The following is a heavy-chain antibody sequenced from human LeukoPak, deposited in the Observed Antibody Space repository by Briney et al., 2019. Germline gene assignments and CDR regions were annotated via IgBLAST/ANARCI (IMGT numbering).Heavy chain of an antibody. D-gene: IGHD3-22*01. Sequence: ASVKLSCKASGYTFTSYGISWVRQAPGHGLEWMGWISAYNGKTNYAKTLQGRVTMTTDTSTRTTYMEWSCLRAEHTAVSYCARDVLRDSSGYYYVLFDYWGQGTLVTASS. CDR2: ISAYNGKT. J-gene: IGHJ4*02. CDR3: ARDVLRDSSGYYYVLFDY. CDR1: GYTFTSYG. V-gene: IGHV1-18*01.